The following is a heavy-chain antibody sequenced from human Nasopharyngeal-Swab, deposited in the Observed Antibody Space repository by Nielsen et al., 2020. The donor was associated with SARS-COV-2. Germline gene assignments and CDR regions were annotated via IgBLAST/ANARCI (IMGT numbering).Heavy chain of an antibody. CDR1: GFSISGYW. CDR2: ISSDGGA. J-gene: IGHJ4*02. D-gene: IGHD3-10*01. CDR3: ARVPGFGEFY. V-gene: IGHV3-74*01. Sequence: GESLKISCAASGFSISGYWMHWVRQAPGKGLVWVSRISSDGGANYADSATGRFTISRDNAKNSLYLQMNSLRAEDTAVYYCARVPGFGEFYWGQGTLVTVSS.